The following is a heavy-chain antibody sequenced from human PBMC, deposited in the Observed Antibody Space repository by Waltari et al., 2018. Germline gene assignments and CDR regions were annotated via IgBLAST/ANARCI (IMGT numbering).Heavy chain of an antibody. CDR3: ARGGTRSIYYYYYMDV. CDR1: GGSISSYY. V-gene: IGHV4-59*01. Sequence: QVQLQESGPGLVKPSETLSLTCTVSGGSISSYYWSWIRQPPGKGLEWIGYIYYSGSTNYNPSLKSRVTISVDTSKNQFSLKLSSVTAADTAVYYCARGGTRSIYYYYYMDVWGKGTTVTVSS. D-gene: IGHD3-16*01. J-gene: IGHJ6*03. CDR2: IYYSGST.